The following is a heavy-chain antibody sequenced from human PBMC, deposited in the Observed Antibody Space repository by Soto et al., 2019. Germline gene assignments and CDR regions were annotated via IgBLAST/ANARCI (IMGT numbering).Heavy chain of an antibody. J-gene: IGHJ4*02. D-gene: IGHD3-16*01. CDR3: TGVRGGRGGY. Sequence: EVQLVESGGGLVQPGGSLRLSCAASGFTFSTYWMHWVRQAPGKGLVWVSRINEDGSTINYADSVKGRFTISRDNAKNRLYRGVKSVGAGDTAVYYCTGVRGGRGGYWGQGTLVTVSS. CDR2: INEDGSTI. CDR1: GFTFSTYW. V-gene: IGHV3-74*01.